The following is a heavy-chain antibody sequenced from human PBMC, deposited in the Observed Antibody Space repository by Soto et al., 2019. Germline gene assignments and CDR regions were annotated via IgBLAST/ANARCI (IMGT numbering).Heavy chain of an antibody. D-gene: IGHD5-12*01. CDR1: GFTFSDHY. CDR2: ISDSGITT. CDR3: ARPGPTCDGYNDS. Sequence: GGSLRLSCTASGFTFSDHYMSWIRQAPGKGLEWVSYISDSGITTYYADSVKGRFTISRDNAKNSLYLQMNSLRAEDTAVYYCARPGPTCDGYNDSWGQGTLVTVSS. V-gene: IGHV3-11*01. J-gene: IGHJ4*02.